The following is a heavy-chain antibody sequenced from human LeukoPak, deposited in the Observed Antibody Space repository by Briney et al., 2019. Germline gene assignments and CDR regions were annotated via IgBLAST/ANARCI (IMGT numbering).Heavy chain of an antibody. D-gene: IGHD6-19*01. CDR1: GFTFSRYL. Sequence: PGGSLRLSCAASGFTFSRYLMSWVRQAAGKGREWGSYISGSSSTIYYAESVRGRFTISRDNAKNSLYLQMNSLRAEDTGVYYCVISSGWKGGYYFDFWGQGTLVTVSA. V-gene: IGHV3-48*04. J-gene: IGHJ4*02. CDR3: VISSGWKGGYYFDF. CDR2: ISGSSSTI.